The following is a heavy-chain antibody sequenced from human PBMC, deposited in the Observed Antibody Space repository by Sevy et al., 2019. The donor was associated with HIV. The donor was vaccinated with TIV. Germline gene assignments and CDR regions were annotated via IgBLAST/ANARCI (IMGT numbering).Heavy chain of an antibody. CDR1: GFTFSSYW. D-gene: IGHD4-17*01. Sequence: GGSLRLSCAASGFTFSSYWMHWVRQAPGKGLVSVSRIGRDESSTRYADSVKGRFTISRDNSKNTLYLQMNSLRAEDTAVYYCAREDYGGKVDAESEIYGMDVWGQGTTVTVSS. J-gene: IGHJ6*02. CDR2: IGRDESST. V-gene: IGHV3-74*01. CDR3: AREDYGGKVDAESEIYGMDV.